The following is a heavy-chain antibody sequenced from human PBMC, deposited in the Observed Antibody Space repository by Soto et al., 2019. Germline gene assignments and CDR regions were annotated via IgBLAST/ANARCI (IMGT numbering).Heavy chain of an antibody. Sequence: EVQLVESGGGLVQPGRSLRLFCAASGFTFDDYAIHWVRQVPGKGLEWVSGISWNSGGIGYADSVKGRFTISRDNAKDSLYLQMNSLRPEDTALYYCAKDLKARQWLGFDHWGQGTLVTVSS. CDR2: ISWNSGGI. J-gene: IGHJ4*02. CDR3: AKDLKARQWLGFDH. D-gene: IGHD6-19*01. CDR1: GFTFDDYA. V-gene: IGHV3-9*01.